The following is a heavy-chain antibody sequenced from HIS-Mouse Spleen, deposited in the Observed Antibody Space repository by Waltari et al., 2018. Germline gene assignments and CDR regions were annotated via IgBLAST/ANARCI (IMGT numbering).Heavy chain of an antibody. CDR1: GGPIRRSSYY. D-gene: IGHD6-13*01. V-gene: IGHV4-39*07. J-gene: IGHJ2*01. CDR2: IYYSGST. Sequence: QLQLPESGPGLVKPSETLSLTCTVSGGPIRRSSYYWGWIRQPPGKGLEWIGSIYYSGSTYYNPSLKSRVTISVDTSKNQFSLKLSSVTAADTAVYYCAREIPYSSSWYDWYFDLWGRGTLVTVSS. CDR3: AREIPYSSSWYDWYFDL.